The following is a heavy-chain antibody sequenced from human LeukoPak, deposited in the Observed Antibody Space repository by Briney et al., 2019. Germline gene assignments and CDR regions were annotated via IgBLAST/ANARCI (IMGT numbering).Heavy chain of an antibody. CDR1: GYTFTSYA. CDR3: ARGGPYVDYGSGRHLYYFDY. CDR2: VNTYNGNT. D-gene: IGHD3-10*01. J-gene: IGHJ4*02. V-gene: IGHV1-18*01. Sequence: GASVKVSCKASGYTFTSYAISWVRQAPGQGLGWMGWVNTYNGNTNYAQRLQDRVTMTTDTSTSTAYMELRSLRSDDTAVYYCARGGPYVDYGSGRHLYYFDYWGQGTLVTVSS.